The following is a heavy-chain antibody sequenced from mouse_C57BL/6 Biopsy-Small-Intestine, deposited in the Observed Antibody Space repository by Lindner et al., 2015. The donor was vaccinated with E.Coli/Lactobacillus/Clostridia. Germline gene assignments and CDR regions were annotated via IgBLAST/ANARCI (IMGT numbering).Heavy chain of an antibody. CDR1: RRHPQQSY. CDR3: TRGSSISSWYYFDY. V-gene: IGHV1-4*01. CDR2: VIPILGVT. Sequence: SVKVSCKASRRHPQQSYYRLGATGPGQGLEWMGRVIPILGVTKYAQRFQDRVTITADKSTTTAYMELRSLQFEDTAMYYCTRGSSISSWYYFDYWGQGTLVTVSP. D-gene: IGHD6-1*01. J-gene: IGHJ4*01.